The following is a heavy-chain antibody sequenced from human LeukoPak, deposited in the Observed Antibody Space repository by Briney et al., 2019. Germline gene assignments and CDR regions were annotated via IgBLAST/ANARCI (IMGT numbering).Heavy chain of an antibody. Sequence: SKTLSLTCAVYGGSFSGYYWSWIRQPPGKGLEWIGEINHSGSTNYNPSLKSRVTISVDTSKNQFSLKLSSVTAADSAVYYCARGLGTVVVIAATPNGMDVWGQGTTVTVSS. D-gene: IGHD2-15*01. CDR2: INHSGST. J-gene: IGHJ6*02. CDR3: ARGLGTVVVIAATPNGMDV. CDR1: GGSFSGYY. V-gene: IGHV4-34*01.